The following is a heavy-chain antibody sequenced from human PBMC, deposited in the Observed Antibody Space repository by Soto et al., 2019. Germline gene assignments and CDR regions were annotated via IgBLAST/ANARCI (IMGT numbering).Heavy chain of an antibody. D-gene: IGHD3-16*01. Sequence: NPSETLSLTCTVSGGSISSGDYYWSWIRQPPGKGLEWIGYIYYSGSTYYNPSLKSRVTISVDTSKNQFSLKLSSVTAADTAVYYCARGLYDYVSDYWGQGTLVTVSS. CDR3: ARGLYDYVSDY. V-gene: IGHV4-30-4*01. CDR2: IYYSGST. J-gene: IGHJ4*02. CDR1: GGSISSGDYY.